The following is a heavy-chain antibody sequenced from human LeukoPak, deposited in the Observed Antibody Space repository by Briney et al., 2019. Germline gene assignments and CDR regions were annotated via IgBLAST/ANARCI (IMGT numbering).Heavy chain of an antibody. CDR1: GFTFNDYA. CDR3: ARDISDSVVVPAAGFDY. CDR2: ISWNSRSI. V-gene: IGHV3-9*01. D-gene: IGHD2-2*01. Sequence: GGSLRLSCATSGFTFNDYAMYWVRHAPGKGLEWVSGISWNSRSIAYADSVKGRFTISRDNAKNSLYLQMNSLRAEDTAVYYCARDISDSVVVPAAGFDYWGQGTLVTVSS. J-gene: IGHJ4*02.